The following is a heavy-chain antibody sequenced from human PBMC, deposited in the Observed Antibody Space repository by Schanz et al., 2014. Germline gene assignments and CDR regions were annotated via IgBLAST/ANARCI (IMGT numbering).Heavy chain of an antibody. V-gene: IGHV4-30-2*06. Sequence: LQLQESGSGLMKPSQTLSLTCAVSGGSISSGGYSWNWIRQSPGKGLEWIGYIYYSGNTYYNPSHKSRVPISLATSKTQFSRTLTSLTAADTAVYYCARDTTWRLDLWGRGTLVTVSS. D-gene: IGHD1-1*01. CDR3: ARDTTWRLDL. CDR2: IYYSGNT. J-gene: IGHJ2*01. CDR1: GGSISSGGYS.